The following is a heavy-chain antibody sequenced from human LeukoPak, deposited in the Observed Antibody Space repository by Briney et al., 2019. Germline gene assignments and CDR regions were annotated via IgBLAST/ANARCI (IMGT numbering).Heavy chain of an antibody. V-gene: IGHV4-39*01. Sequence: SETLSLTCTVSGGSISSSSSYWGWIRQPPGKGLEWIGSIYYSGSTYYNPSLKSRVTISVDTSKNQFSLKLSSVTAADTAVYYCARHPDSDDAFDIWGQGTMVTVSS. D-gene: IGHD2-21*02. CDR2: IYYSGST. CDR3: ARHPDSDDAFDI. J-gene: IGHJ3*02. CDR1: GGSISSSSSY.